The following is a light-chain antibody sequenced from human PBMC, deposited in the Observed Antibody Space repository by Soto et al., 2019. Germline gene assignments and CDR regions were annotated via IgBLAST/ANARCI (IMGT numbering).Light chain of an antibody. CDR3: QQANSFPIT. Sequence: DIQITQSPSPLSASVGDRVTITCLASQGISTGLAWYQRKPGKAPKLLIYAASSLQSGVPSRFSGSASGTDFTLTISSLQPEDFTTYYCQQANSFPITFGQGTRLEIK. CDR2: AAS. V-gene: IGKV1-12*01. J-gene: IGKJ5*01. CDR1: QGISTG.